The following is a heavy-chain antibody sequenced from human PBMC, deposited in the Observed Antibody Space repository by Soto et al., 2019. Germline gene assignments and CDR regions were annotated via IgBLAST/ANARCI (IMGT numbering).Heavy chain of an antibody. CDR1: GYPFADYH. J-gene: IGHJ5*02. Sequence: ASVKGSCKASGYPFADYHIHWLRQAPGQGLEWMGWINPNRGGTIYAEKFQGRVTMTRDTSISTAYMDLSSLASDDTAIYFCARVKGPHNLSDPRGQGLPGTVFS. CDR3: ARVKGPHNLSDP. V-gene: IGHV1-2*02. CDR2: INPNRGGT.